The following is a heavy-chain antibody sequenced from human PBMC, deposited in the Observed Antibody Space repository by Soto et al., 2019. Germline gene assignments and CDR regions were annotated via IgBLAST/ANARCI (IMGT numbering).Heavy chain of an antibody. J-gene: IGHJ4*02. Sequence: PGGSLRLSCAASGFTFSDYYMSWIRQAPGKGLEWVSYISSSGDIIYYADSVKGRFTISRDNAKSSLYLQMNSLRAEDTAVYYCARDLGYYDSSGYFDYWGQGTLVTVSS. CDR2: ISSSGDII. CDR1: GFTFSDYY. D-gene: IGHD3-22*01. CDR3: ARDLGYYDSSGYFDY. V-gene: IGHV3-11*01.